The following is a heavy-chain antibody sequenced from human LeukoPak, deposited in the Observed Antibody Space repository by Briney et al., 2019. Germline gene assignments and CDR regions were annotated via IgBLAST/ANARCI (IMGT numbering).Heavy chain of an antibody. CDR3: ARGRGYCSSTTCLIPFDY. D-gene: IGHD2-2*01. CDR1: GFTFSSYG. CDR2: ISGSGGST. V-gene: IGHV3-23*01. J-gene: IGHJ4*02. Sequence: GGSLRLSCAASGFTFSSYGMSWVRQAPGKGLEWVSAISGSGGSTYYADSVKGRFTISRDNSKNTLYLQMNSLRAEDTAVYYCARGRGYCSSTTCLIPFDYWGQGALVTVSS.